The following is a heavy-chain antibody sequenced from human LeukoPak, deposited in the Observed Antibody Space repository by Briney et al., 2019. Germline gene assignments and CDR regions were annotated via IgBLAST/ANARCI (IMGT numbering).Heavy chain of an antibody. CDR1: GYTFTSYG. CDR3: ARGQNYDFWSGYYQDY. Sequence: ASVKVSCKASGYTFTSYGISWVRQAPGQGLEWMGWISAYNGNTNYAQKLQGRVTMTTDTSTSTAYMELRSLRSDDTAVYYCARGQNYDFWSGYYQDYWGQGTLVTVSS. D-gene: IGHD3-3*01. CDR2: ISAYNGNT. J-gene: IGHJ4*02. V-gene: IGHV1-18*01.